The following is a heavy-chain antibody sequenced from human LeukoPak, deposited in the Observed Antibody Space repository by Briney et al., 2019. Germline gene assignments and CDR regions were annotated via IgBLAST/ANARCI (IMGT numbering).Heavy chain of an antibody. CDR2: ISYDGSNK. Sequence: GGSLRLSCAASGFTFSSYGMRWVRQAPGKGLEWVAVISYDGSNKYYADSVKGRFTISRDNTKNTLYLQMNSLRAEDTAVYYCAKDRVYCSSTSCYDGSYYYYYGMDVWGKGTTVTVSS. D-gene: IGHD2-2*01. CDR3: AKDRVYCSSTSCYDGSYYYYYGMDV. J-gene: IGHJ6*04. CDR1: GFTFSSYG. V-gene: IGHV3-30*18.